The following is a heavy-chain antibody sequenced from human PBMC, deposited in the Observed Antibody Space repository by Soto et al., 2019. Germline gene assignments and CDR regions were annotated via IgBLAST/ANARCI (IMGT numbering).Heavy chain of an antibody. CDR3: ARGEQLVHFDS. J-gene: IGHJ4*01. V-gene: IGHV1-2*04. Sequence: ASVKVSCKASGYIFPDYYVHWVRQAPGEGLEWMGRINPNGGGTNYAQKFEGWVTMTTDTSISTAYMELSRLNFGDTAVYYCARGEQLVHFDSWGQGTLVTVSS. CDR2: INPNGGGT. D-gene: IGHD6-6*01. CDR1: GYIFPDYY.